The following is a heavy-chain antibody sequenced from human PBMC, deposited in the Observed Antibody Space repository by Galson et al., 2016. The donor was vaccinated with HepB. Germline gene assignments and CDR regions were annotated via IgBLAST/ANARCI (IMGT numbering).Heavy chain of an antibody. V-gene: IGHV3-20*04. Sequence: SLRLSCAASRFTFDEYGMSWVRQAPGKGLEWVSGINWNGGSTGYADSVKGRFTISRDNAKNSLYLQMNSLRAEDTALYYCARDVGGGAVAYFDYWGQGTLVTVSS. J-gene: IGHJ4*02. D-gene: IGHD6-19*01. CDR2: INWNGGST. CDR3: ARDVGGGAVAYFDY. CDR1: RFTFDEYG.